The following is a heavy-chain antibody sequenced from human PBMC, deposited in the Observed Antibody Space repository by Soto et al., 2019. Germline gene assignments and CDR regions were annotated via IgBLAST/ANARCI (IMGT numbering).Heavy chain of an antibody. J-gene: IGHJ4*02. D-gene: IGHD1-26*01. CDR3: AADIGIVGARALDY. V-gene: IGHV1-58*01. CDR1: GFTFTSSA. Sequence: GASVKVSCKASGFTFTSSAVQWVRQARGQRLEWIGWIVVGSGNTNYAQKFQERVTITRDMSTSTAYMELSSLRSEDTAVYYCAADIGIVGARALDYWGQGTLVTVSS. CDR2: IVVGSGNT.